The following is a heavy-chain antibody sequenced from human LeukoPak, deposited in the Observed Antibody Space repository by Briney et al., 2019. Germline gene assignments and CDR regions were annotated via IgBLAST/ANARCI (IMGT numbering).Heavy chain of an antibody. D-gene: IGHD4-17*01. J-gene: IGHJ3*02. Sequence: GGSLRLSCAASGFTFRSYGMDWVRQAPGKGLEWVAFIRYDGNNEDYADSVKGRFTISRDNSKNTLYLQMNSLRAEDTAVYYCAKGYGDLVAFDIWGQGTMVTVSS. CDR3: AKGYGDLVAFDI. CDR1: GFTFRSYG. V-gene: IGHV3-30*02. CDR2: IRYDGNNE.